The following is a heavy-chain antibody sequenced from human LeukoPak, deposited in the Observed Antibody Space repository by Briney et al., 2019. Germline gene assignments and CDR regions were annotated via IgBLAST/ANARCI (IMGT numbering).Heavy chain of an antibody. D-gene: IGHD2-2*01. J-gene: IGHJ4*02. V-gene: IGHV4-30-2*03. Sequence: SETLSLTCTVSGGSISSGGYYWSWIRQPPGKGLEWIVSIYYSGSTYYNQSLKSRVTISIDTSKNQFSLKLRSVTAADTAMYYCARMKGVVVIPTARPTFYFDYWGQGILVTVSS. CDR3: ARMKGVVVIPTARPTFYFDY. CDR1: GGSISSGGYY. CDR2: IYYSGST.